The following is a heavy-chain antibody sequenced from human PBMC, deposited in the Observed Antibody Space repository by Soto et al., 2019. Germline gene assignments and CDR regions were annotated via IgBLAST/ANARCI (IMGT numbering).Heavy chain of an antibody. CDR1: GYSFTSYW. V-gene: IGHV5-51*01. CDR2: IYPGDSDT. CDR3: ARLQGEPLRYSGYGMDV. Sequence: PGESLKISCKGSGYSFTSYWIGWVRQMPGKGLEWMGIIYPGDSDTRYSPSFQGQVTISADKSISTAYLQWSSLKASDTAMYYCARLQGEPLRYSGYGMDVWGQGTTVTVSS. J-gene: IGHJ6*02. D-gene: IGHD1-26*01.